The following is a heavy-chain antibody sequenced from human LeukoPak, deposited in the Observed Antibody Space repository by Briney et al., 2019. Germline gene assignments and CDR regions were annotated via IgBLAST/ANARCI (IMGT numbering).Heavy chain of an antibody. D-gene: IGHD3-3*01. Sequence: GGSLRLSCAASGFTFDDYGMSWVRQAPGKGLEWVSGTNWNGGSTGYADSVKGRFTISRDNAKNSLYLQMNSLRAEDTALYYCAREGLLDGEGYYFDYWGQGTLVTVSS. V-gene: IGHV3-20*04. CDR1: GFTFDDYG. CDR2: TNWNGGST. J-gene: IGHJ4*02. CDR3: AREGLLDGEGYYFDY.